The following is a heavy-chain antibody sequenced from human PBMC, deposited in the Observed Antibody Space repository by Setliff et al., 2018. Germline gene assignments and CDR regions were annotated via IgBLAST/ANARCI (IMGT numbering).Heavy chain of an antibody. CDR2: IYYSGST. CDR1: GGSISSSSYY. V-gene: IGHV4-39*07. D-gene: IGHD3-3*01. CDR3: ARGHGTDYNCWSGYPAASFDI. Sequence: SETLSLTCTVSGGSISSSSYYWGWIRQPPGKGLEWIGSIYYSGSTYYNPSLKSRVTISVDTSKNQFSLKLSSVTAADTAVYYCARGHGTDYNCWSGYPAASFDIWGQGTMVTVSS. J-gene: IGHJ3*02.